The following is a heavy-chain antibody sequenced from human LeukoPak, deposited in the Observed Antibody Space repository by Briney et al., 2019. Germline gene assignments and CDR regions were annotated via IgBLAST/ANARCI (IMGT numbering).Heavy chain of an antibody. J-gene: IGHJ4*02. CDR1: GFTFSSYA. CDR3: AKSANYYDSSGHGY. D-gene: IGHD3-22*01. CDR2: ISGSGGST. Sequence: PGGSLRLSCAASGFTFSSYAMSWVRQAPGKGLEWVSAISGSGGSTYYADSVKGRFTIPRDNSKNTLYLQMNSLRAEDTAVYYCAKSANYYDSSGHGYWGQGTLVTVSS. V-gene: IGHV3-23*01.